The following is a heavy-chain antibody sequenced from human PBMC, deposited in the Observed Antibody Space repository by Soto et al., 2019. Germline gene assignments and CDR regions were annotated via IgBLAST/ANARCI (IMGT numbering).Heavy chain of an antibody. Sequence: GGSLRLSXAASGFTFSSYAMNWVRQAPGKGLEWVSAISGSGGSTYYADSVKGRFTISRDKSKNTLYLQMNSLRAEDTAVYYCAKGRYSGTYYPGYWGQGTLVTVSS. J-gene: IGHJ4*02. CDR2: ISGSGGST. CDR3: AKGRYSGTYYPGY. D-gene: IGHD1-26*01. CDR1: GFTFSSYA. V-gene: IGHV3-23*01.